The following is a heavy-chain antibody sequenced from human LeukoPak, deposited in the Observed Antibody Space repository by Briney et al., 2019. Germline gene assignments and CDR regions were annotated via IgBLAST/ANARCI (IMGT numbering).Heavy chain of an antibody. D-gene: IGHD3-10*01. CDR3: ARETHYYGSGSYSPEQYFQH. Sequence: GGSLRLSCAASGFTFSSYWMSWVRQAPGKGLEWVANIKQDGSEKYYVDSVKGRFTISRDNAKNSLYLQMNSLRAEDTAVYYCARETHYYGSGSYSPEQYFQHWGQGTLVTVSS. CDR1: GFTFSSYW. CDR2: IKQDGSEK. J-gene: IGHJ1*01. V-gene: IGHV3-7*03.